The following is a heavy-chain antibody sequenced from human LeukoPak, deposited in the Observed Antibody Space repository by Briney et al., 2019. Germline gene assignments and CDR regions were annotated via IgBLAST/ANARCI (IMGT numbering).Heavy chain of an antibody. J-gene: IGHJ4*02. Sequence: PSETLSLTCAVYGGSFSGYYWSWIRQPPGKGLEWIGEINHSGSTNYNPSLKSRVTISVDTSKNQFSLKLSSVTAADTAVYYCARVSYYDSSGETYFDYWGQGTLVTVSS. V-gene: IGHV4-34*01. D-gene: IGHD3-22*01. CDR2: INHSGST. CDR3: ARVSYYDSSGETYFDY. CDR1: GGSFSGYY.